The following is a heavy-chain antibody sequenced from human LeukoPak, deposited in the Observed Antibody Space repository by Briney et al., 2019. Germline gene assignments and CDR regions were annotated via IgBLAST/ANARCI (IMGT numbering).Heavy chain of an antibody. D-gene: IGHD6-13*01. CDR1: GFTFSSYG. Sequence: GGSLRLSCAASGFTFSSYGMHWVRQAPGKGLEWVSAISGSGGSTYYADSVKGRFTISRDNSKNTLYLQMNSLRAEDTAVYYCAKDPYSSAWFSRDWFDPWGQGTLVTVSS. CDR3: AKDPYSSAWFSRDWFDP. V-gene: IGHV3-23*01. J-gene: IGHJ5*02. CDR2: ISGSGGST.